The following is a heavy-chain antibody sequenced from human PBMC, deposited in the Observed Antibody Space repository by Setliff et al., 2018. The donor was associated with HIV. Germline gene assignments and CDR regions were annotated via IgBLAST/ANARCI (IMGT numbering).Heavy chain of an antibody. CDR3: ARMIVLSASSPPNAFDI. CDR1: GYTFTSDY. D-gene: IGHD3-22*01. Sequence: ASVKVSCKASGYTFTSDYIHWVRQAPGQGLEWMGWISAYNGNTNYAQKLQGRVTMTTDTSTSTAYMELRSLRSDDTAVYYCARMIVLSASSPPNAFDIWGQGTMVTVSS. V-gene: IGHV1-18*04. J-gene: IGHJ3*02. CDR2: ISAYNGNT.